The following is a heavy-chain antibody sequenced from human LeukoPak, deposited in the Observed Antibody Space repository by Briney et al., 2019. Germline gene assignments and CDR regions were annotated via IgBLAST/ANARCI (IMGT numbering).Heavy chain of an antibody. D-gene: IGHD2-2*01. J-gene: IGHJ5*02. CDR1: GGTFSSYA. Sequence: SVKVSCKASGGTFSSYAISWVRQAPGQGLEWMGGIIPIFGTANYAQKFQGRVTITADESTSTVYMELSSLRSEDTAVYYCARDSSASSLADPWGQGTLVTVSS. CDR3: ARDSSASSLADP. V-gene: IGHV1-69*13. CDR2: IIPIFGTA.